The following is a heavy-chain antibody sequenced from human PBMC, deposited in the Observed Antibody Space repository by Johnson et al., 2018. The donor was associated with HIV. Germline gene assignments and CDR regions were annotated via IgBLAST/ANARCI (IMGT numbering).Heavy chain of an antibody. V-gene: IGHV3-66*01. CDR2: IFSGGST. D-gene: IGHD3-22*01. Sequence: VQLVESGGGVVQPGGSLRLSCAASGFTVSSNYMSWVRQAPGKGLEWVSVIFSGGSTYYADSVNGRFTISRDNSKNTLYLQMNSLRAEDTAVYYCARVITMIVLERKYDAFDIWGQGTMVTVSS. CDR3: ARVITMIVLERKYDAFDI. J-gene: IGHJ3*02. CDR1: GFTVSSNY.